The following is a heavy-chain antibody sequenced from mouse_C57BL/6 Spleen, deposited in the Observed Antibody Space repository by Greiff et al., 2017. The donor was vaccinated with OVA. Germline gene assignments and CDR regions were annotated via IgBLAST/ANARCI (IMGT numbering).Heavy chain of an antibody. D-gene: IGHD3-3*01. CDR1: GYTFTSYW. CDR3: ASREGMDY. Sequence: VQLQQPGAELVKPGASVKLSCKASGYTFTSYWMQWVKQRPGQGLEWIGEIDPSDSYTNYNQKFKGKATLTVDASSSTAYMQLSSLTSEDSAVYYCASREGMDYWGQGTSVTVSS. V-gene: IGHV1-50*01. CDR2: IDPSDSYT. J-gene: IGHJ4*01.